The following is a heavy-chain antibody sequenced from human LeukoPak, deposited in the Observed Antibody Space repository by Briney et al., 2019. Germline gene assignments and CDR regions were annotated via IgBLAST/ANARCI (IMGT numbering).Heavy chain of an antibody. J-gene: IGHJ4*02. V-gene: IGHV1-2*02. CDR1: GGTFSSYA. CDR3: ARGLMSAVGVGYFDY. CDR2: INPNSGDT. D-gene: IGHD1-26*01. Sequence: GSSVKVSCKASGGTFSSYAISWVRQAPGQGLEWLGWINPNSGDTNYAQKFQGRVTMTRDTSITTAYMELSRLKSDDTAVYYCARGLMSAVGVGYFDYWGQGTLVTVSS.